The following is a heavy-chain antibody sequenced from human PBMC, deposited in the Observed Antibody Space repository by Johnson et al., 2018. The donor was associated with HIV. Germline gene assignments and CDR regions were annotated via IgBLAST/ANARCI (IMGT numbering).Heavy chain of an antibody. CDR2: IWYDGSNK. V-gene: IGHV3-33*06. CDR3: AKGGVEYSSTWFDAFDI. CDR1: GFTFRSYG. J-gene: IGHJ3*02. Sequence: QVQLVQSGGGVVQPGRSLRLSCAASGFTFRSYGIHWVRQAPGKGLEWVAVIWYDGSNKYYADSVKGRFTISRDNSKNTLYLQMNRLRAEDTAVYYCAKGGVEYSSTWFDAFDIWGPGTMVTVSS. D-gene: IGHD6-13*01.